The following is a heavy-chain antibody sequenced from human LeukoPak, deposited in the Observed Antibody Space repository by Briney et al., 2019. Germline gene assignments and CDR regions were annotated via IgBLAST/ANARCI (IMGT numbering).Heavy chain of an antibody. CDR1: GFTFSDYY. V-gene: IGHV3-11*05. Sequence: PGRSLRLSCAGYGFTFSDYYMTWIRQAPGKGLEWLSYVSSSSSHANYADSVKGRFTISRDNAKNSLYLQMNSLRAEDTAVYYCARGRVVDYWGQGTLVTVSS. CDR3: ARGRVVDY. CDR2: VSSSSSHA. J-gene: IGHJ4*02.